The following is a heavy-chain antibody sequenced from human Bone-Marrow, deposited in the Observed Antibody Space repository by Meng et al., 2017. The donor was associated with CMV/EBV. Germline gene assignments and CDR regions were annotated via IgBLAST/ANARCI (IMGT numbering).Heavy chain of an antibody. V-gene: IGHV3-11*04. Sequence: GGSLRLSCAASGFSFSDYYMSWIREAPGKGLEWVSYISSSGSTIYYADSVKGRFTISRDNAKNSLYLQMNSLRAEDTAVYYCARDGYYDSSGRNLNWGQGTLVTVSS. D-gene: IGHD3-22*01. J-gene: IGHJ4*02. CDR2: ISSSGSTI. CDR3: ARDGYYDSSGRNLN. CDR1: GFSFSDYY.